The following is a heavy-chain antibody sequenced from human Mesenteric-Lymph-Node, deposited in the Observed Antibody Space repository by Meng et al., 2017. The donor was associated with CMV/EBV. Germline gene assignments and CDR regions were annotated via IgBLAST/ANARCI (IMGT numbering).Heavy chain of an antibody. V-gene: IGHV3-30*02. J-gene: IGHJ6*02. Sequence: GESLKISCAASGFTFSSSYMYWVRQAPGKGLEWVAFIRYDGSNKYYADSVKGRFTISRDNPNNTLYLQMNSLRAEDTAVYFCAKGPLVVAGVYYYFGMDVWGQGTTVTVSS. D-gene: IGHD6-19*01. CDR2: IRYDGSNK. CDR3: AKGPLVVAGVYYYFGMDV. CDR1: GFTFSSSY.